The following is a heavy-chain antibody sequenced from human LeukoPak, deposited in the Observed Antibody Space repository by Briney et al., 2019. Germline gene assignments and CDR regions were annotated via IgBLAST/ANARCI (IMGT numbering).Heavy chain of an antibody. D-gene: IGHD6-13*01. CDR1: GFTVSSNY. CDR3: ANLPSSSWLY. J-gene: IGHJ4*02. CDR2: IYSGGST. V-gene: IGHV3-66*01. Sequence: GGSLRLSCAASGFTVSSNYMSWVRRAPGKGLEWVSVIYSGGSTYYADSVKGRFTISRDNSRNTLYLQMNSLRAEDTAVYYCANLPSSSWLYWGQGTLVTVSS.